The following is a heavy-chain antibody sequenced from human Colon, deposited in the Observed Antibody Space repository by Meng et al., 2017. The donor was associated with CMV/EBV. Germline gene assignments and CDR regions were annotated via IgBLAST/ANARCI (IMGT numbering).Heavy chain of an antibody. CDR3: ARGTPTIFGSSGGHTSGHYFDY. CDR2: ISSSSSYI. Sequence: GESLKISCAASGFTFSSYSMNWVRQAPGKGLEWVSSISSSSSYIYYADSVKGRFTISRDNVKNSLYLQMNSLRAEDTAVYYCARGTPTIFGSSGGHTSGHYFDYWGQGTLVTVSS. J-gene: IGHJ4*02. V-gene: IGHV3-21*01. CDR1: GFTFSSYS. D-gene: IGHD3-3*01.